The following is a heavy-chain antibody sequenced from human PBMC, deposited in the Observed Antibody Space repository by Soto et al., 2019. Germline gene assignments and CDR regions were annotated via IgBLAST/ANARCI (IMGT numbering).Heavy chain of an antibody. J-gene: IGHJ3*02. CDR1: GYTFTSYD. D-gene: IGHD3-9*01. Sequence: QVQLVQSGAEVKKPGASVKVSCKASGYTFTSYDINWVRQATGQGLEWMGWMNPNSGNTGYAQKFQGRVTMTRNTSISTAYMELSSLRSEDTAVYYCARAPTYYDILTGYRNDAFDIWGQGTMVTVSS. V-gene: IGHV1-8*01. CDR2: MNPNSGNT. CDR3: ARAPTYYDILTGYRNDAFDI.